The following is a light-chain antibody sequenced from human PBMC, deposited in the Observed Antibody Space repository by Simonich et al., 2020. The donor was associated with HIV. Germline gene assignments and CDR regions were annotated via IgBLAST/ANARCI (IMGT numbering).Light chain of an antibody. Sequence: DIQMTQSPSYVSASVGDKVTITCRASQVVSSWLAWYQQKPGKAPQLLIYAASSLQRGVPSRCSGRGAGTEFTLTISSLQPEDFATYYCQQANSFPYTFGQGTKVEIK. J-gene: IGKJ2*01. CDR3: QQANSFPYT. V-gene: IGKV1-12*01. CDR2: AAS. CDR1: QVVSSW.